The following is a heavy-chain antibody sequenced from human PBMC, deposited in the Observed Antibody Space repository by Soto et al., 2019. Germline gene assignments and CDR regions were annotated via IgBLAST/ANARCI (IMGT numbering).Heavy chain of an antibody. V-gene: IGHV1-3*01. CDR1: GDTITNYV. CDR2: INAGNGNT. J-gene: IGHJ4*02. CDR3: ARDRDYDFWSGYLYYFDY. Sequence: ASVKAPCKASGDTITNYVMHWVRQAPEQRLEWMGWINAGNGNTKYSQKFQGRVTITRDTSASTAYMELSSLRSEDTAVYYCARDRDYDFWSGYLYYFDYWGQGTLVTVSS. D-gene: IGHD3-3*01.